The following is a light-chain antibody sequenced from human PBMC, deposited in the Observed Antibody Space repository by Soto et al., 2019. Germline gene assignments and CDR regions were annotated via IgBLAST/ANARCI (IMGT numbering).Light chain of an antibody. J-gene: IGKJ1*01. CDR2: AAS. V-gene: IGKV1-27*01. CDR1: QGISNY. Sequence: DIQMTQSPSSLSASVGDRVTITCRASQGISNYLVWYQQKPGKVPKLRIYAASTLQSGVPSRFSGSGAGTDCTLAISGLQPEEVASDDCQSDSGAPWTVGQGTKGEIK. CDR3: QSDSGAPWT.